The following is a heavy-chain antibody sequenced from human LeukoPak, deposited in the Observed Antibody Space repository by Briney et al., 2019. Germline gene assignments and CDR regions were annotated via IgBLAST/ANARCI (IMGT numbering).Heavy chain of an antibody. Sequence: SETLSLTCTVSGGSISDNYWSWIRQPPGKGLEWIGYIYHSGSTYYNPSLKSRVTISVDRSKNQFSLKLSSVTAADTAVYYCARGPNFGVVTIPYFDYWGQGTLVTVSS. V-gene: IGHV4-59*12. CDR2: IYHSGST. D-gene: IGHD3-3*01. CDR1: GGSISDNY. J-gene: IGHJ4*02. CDR3: ARGPNFGVVTIPYFDY.